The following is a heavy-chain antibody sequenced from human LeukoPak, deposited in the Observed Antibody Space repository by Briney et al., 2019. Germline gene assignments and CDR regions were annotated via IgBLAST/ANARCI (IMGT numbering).Heavy chain of an antibody. D-gene: IGHD3-10*01. CDR1: GFTFSSYG. CDR2: IWYDGSNK. Sequence: PGRSLRLSCAASGFTFSSYGMHWVRQAPGKGLEWVAVIWYDGSNKHYADSVKGRFTISRDNSKNTLYLQMNGLRAEDTAVYYCAKDLRFGELAPFDYWGQGTLVTVSS. J-gene: IGHJ4*02. CDR3: AKDLRFGELAPFDY. V-gene: IGHV3-33*06.